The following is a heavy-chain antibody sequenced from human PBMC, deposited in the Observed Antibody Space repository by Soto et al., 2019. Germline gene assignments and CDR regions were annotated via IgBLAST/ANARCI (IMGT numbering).Heavy chain of an antibody. D-gene: IGHD6-13*01. Sequence: QVQLQQWGAGLLKPSETLSLTCAVYGGSFSGYYWSWIRQPPGKGLEWIGEINHSGSTNYNPSLKSRVTISVDTSKNQFSLKLSSVTAADTAVYYCARGRDRYSSSWYRWWWFDPWGQGTLVTVSS. J-gene: IGHJ5*02. CDR3: ARGRDRYSSSWYRWWWFDP. CDR2: INHSGST. CDR1: GGSFSGYY. V-gene: IGHV4-34*01.